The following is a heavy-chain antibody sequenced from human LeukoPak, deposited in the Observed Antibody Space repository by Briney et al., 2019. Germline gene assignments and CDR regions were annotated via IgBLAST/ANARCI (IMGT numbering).Heavy chain of an antibody. Sequence: GESLKISCQGSRYSFTNYWIGWVRQMPGKGLEWMGIIYPGDSDTRYSPSFQGQVTNSVDRSTSTAYLQWSSLKASDTAIYYCARMRSSTSPFDYWGQGALVTVPS. D-gene: IGHD2-2*01. V-gene: IGHV5-51*01. CDR3: ARMRSSTSPFDY. J-gene: IGHJ4*02. CDR2: IYPGDSDT. CDR1: RYSFTNYW.